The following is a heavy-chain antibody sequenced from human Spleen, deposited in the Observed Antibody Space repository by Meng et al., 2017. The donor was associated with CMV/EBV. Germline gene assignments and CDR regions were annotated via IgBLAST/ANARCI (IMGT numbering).Heavy chain of an antibody. Sequence: LACAASGFTFSNYWMNWVRQAPGKGLVWVSRIKSDGSSTSYADSVKGRFTISRDNAKNALSLQMNSLRDEDTAVYYCAREGRAGGLDAWGQGTLVTVSS. CDR2: IKSDGSST. D-gene: IGHD6-13*01. CDR3: AREGRAGGLDA. CDR1: GFTFSNYW. V-gene: IGHV3-74*01. J-gene: IGHJ5*02.